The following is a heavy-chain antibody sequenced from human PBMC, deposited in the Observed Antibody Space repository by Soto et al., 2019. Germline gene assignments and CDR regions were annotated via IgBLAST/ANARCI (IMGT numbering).Heavy chain of an antibody. CDR3: VRGGGGSYCSGGSCFLDY. V-gene: IGHV3-33*01. J-gene: IGHJ4*02. CDR1: GFTFSYYG. Sequence: QVQLVESGGGVVQPGRSLRLSCAASGFTFSYYGLHWVRQAPGKGLEWVAGIWYDGSNTYYADSVKGRFTISRDNSKNMLYLQMNSLRAEDTAVYYCVRGGGGSYCSGGSCFLDYWGQGALVTVSS. CDR2: IWYDGSNT. D-gene: IGHD2-15*01.